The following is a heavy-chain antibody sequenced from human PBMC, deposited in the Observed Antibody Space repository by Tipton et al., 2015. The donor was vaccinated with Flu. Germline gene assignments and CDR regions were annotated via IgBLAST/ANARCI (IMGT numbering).Heavy chain of an antibody. CDR3: ARDRKEILTGSPRYYYGMDV. D-gene: IGHD3-9*01. V-gene: IGHV4-59*01. J-gene: IGHJ6*02. CDR2: IYYSGST. CDR1: GGSISSYY. Sequence: TLSLTCTVSGGSISSYYWSWIRQPPGKGLEWIGYIYYSGSTNYNPSLKSRVTISVDTSKNQFSLKLSSVTAADTAVYYCARDRKEILTGSPRYYYGMDVWGQVTTVTVAS.